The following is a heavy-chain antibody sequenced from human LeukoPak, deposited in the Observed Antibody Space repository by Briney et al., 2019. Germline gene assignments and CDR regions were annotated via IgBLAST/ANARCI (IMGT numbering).Heavy chain of an antibody. CDR2: ISYDGSNK. V-gene: IGHV3-30-3*01. CDR3: ARGPNYYDSSGYEHFFDY. J-gene: IGHJ4*02. CDR1: GFTFSSYA. D-gene: IGHD3-22*01. Sequence: GGSLRLSCAASGFTFSSYAMHWVRQAPGKGLEWVAVISYDGSNKYYADSVKGRFTISRDNAKNSLYLQMNSLRAEDTAVYYCARGPNYYDSSGYEHFFDYWGQGTLVTVSS.